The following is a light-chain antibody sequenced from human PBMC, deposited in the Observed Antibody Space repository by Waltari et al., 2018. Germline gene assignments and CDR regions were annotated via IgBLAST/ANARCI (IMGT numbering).Light chain of an antibody. V-gene: IGKV3-20*01. Sequence: EIVLTQSPGTLSLSLGERATLSCRASQSVGRSLVWYQQKPGQAPRLLIYDASTRATGIPDRFSGSGSGTDFSLTISRLEPEDFAVYFCQNYVRLPATFGQGTKVEIK. CDR3: QNYVRLPAT. J-gene: IGKJ1*01. CDR2: DAS. CDR1: QSVGRS.